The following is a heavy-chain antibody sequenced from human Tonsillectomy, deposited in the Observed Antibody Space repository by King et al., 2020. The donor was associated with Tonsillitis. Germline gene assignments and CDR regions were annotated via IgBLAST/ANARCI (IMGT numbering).Heavy chain of an antibody. D-gene: IGHD2-21*02. J-gene: IGHJ6*02. V-gene: IGHV3-74*01. CDR2: INSDGSST. Sequence: VQLVESGGGLVQPGGSLRLSCAASGFTFSSYWMHCVRQAPGKGLVWVSRINSDGSSTSYADSVKGRFIISRDNAKKTLYLQMNSLRAEDTAVYYCARVDCGADCSRNGSAYYCGIDIGRRETGLTV. CDR1: GFTFSSYW. CDR3: ARVDCGADCSRNGSAYYCGIDI.